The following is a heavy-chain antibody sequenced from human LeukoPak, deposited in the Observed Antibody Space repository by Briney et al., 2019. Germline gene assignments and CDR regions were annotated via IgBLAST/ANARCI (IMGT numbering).Heavy chain of an antibody. CDR2: MNPNSGNT. CDR3: ARFRGRYCSSTSCFQYFDY. V-gene: IGHV1-8*03. CDR1: GYTFTSYD. J-gene: IGHJ4*02. Sequence: ASVKVSCKASGYTFTSYDINWVRQATGQGLEWMGWMNPNSGNTGYAQKFQGRVTITRNTSISTACMELSSLRSEDTAVYYCARFRGRYCSSTSCFQYFDYWGQGTLVTVSS. D-gene: IGHD2-2*01.